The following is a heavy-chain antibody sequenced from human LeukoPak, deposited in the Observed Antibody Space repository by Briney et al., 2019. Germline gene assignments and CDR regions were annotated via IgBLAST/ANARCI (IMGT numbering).Heavy chain of an antibody. V-gene: IGHV1-2*02. J-gene: IGHJ4*02. D-gene: IGHD6-13*01. CDR2: INPNSGGT. CDR3: ARDLYQHHSYGLGIAAAGSDY. Sequence: ASVKVSCKASGYTFTGYYMHWVRQAPGQGLEWMGWINPNSGGTNYAQKFQGRVTMTRDTSISIAYMELSRLRSDDTAVYYCARDLYQHHSYGLGIAAAGSDYWGQGTLVTVSS. CDR1: GYTFTGYY.